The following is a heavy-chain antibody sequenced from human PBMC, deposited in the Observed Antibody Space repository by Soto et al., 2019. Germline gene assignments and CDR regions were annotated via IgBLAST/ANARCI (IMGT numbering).Heavy chain of an antibody. CDR3: AKDTSDRFSSGWFNRYYYGMDV. CDR1: GFTFSSYG. CDR2: ISYDGSNK. V-gene: IGHV3-30*18. J-gene: IGHJ6*02. D-gene: IGHD6-19*01. Sequence: GGSLRLSCAASGFTFSSYGMHWVRQAPGKGLEWVAVISYDGSNKYYADSVKGRFTISRDNSKNTLYLQMNSLRAEDTAVYYCAKDTSDRFSSGWFNRYYYGMDVWGQGTTVTVSS.